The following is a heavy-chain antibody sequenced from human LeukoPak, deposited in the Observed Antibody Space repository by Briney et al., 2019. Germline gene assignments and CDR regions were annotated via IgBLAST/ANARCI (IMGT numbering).Heavy chain of an antibody. CDR1: GVSISSSSYY. CDR2: IYYSGST. D-gene: IGHD4-17*01. CDR3: ARHLSTVTTWAAFDI. J-gene: IGHJ3*02. Sequence: PSETLSLTCTVSGVSISSSSYYWRWLRQPPGKGLEWNGYIYYSGSTNYNPSLKSRVTISVDTSKNQFSLNLSAVTAADTAVYYCARHLSTVTTWAAFDIWGQGTTVTVSS. V-gene: IGHV4-61*05.